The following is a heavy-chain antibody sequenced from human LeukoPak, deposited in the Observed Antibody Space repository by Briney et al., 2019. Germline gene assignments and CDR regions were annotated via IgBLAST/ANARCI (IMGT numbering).Heavy chain of an antibody. Sequence: GGSLRLSCAASGLTFSSYAMSWVRQAPGKGLEWVSAISGGGDNTYYADSVKGRFTISRDSSKNTLFLHMNTLRAEDTAIYYCAKDRTVGASYWYFDLWGRGTLVTVSS. D-gene: IGHD1-26*01. J-gene: IGHJ2*01. CDR1: GLTFSSYA. CDR2: ISGGGDNT. CDR3: AKDRTVGASYWYFDL. V-gene: IGHV3-23*01.